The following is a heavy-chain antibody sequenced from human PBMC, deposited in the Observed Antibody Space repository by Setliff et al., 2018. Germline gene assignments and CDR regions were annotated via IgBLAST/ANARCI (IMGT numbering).Heavy chain of an antibody. J-gene: IGHJ2*01. CDR3: ARAVDSSGYFPYWYFDL. Sequence: PSETLSLTCTVSGGSIGSSFWNWIRQSPGKGLEWIGYKSNRGDTNSNPSLRSRLAMSVDTSKSQFSLNLTSVTAADTAVYFCARAVDSSGYFPYWYFDLWGRGALVTVSS. V-gene: IGHV4-59*01. D-gene: IGHD3-22*01. CDR1: GGSIGSSF. CDR2: KSNRGDT.